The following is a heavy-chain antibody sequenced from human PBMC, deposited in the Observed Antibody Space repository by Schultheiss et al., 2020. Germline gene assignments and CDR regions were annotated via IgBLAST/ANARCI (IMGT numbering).Heavy chain of an antibody. D-gene: IGHD2-15*01. Sequence: ASVKVSCKASGYTFTSYGISWVRQAPGQGLEWMGWISAYNGNTNYAQKVQGRVTMTTDTSTSTAYMEVRSLRFDDTAVYYCARDVGPVAPTYGMDAWGQGTTVTGYS. V-gene: IGHV1-18*01. CDR1: GYTFTSYG. J-gene: IGHJ6*02. CDR2: ISAYNGNT. CDR3: ARDVGPVAPTYGMDA.